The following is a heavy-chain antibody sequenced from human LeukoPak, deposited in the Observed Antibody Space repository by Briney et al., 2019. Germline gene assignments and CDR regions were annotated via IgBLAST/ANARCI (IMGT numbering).Heavy chain of an antibody. V-gene: IGHV3-74*01. J-gene: IGHJ3*02. CDR1: GFTFSSYW. CDR3: ARDGVVVPAIYDAFDI. Sequence: GGSLRLSCAASGFTFSSYWMNWVRQAPGKGLEWVSRINSNGSRTNYADSVKGRFTISRDNPKNTLYLQLNSLRAEDTAVYYCARDGVVVPAIYDAFDIWGQGTMVTVSS. CDR2: INSNGSRT. D-gene: IGHD2-15*01.